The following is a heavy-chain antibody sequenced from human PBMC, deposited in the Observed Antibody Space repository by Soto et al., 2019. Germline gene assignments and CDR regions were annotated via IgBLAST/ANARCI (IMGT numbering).Heavy chain of an antibody. CDR3: ATGGLLPAANRWF. CDR1: GFTFRNSP. D-gene: IGHD2-2*01. Sequence: PGGSLRLSCAASGFTFRNSPMTWVRQAPGKGLDWVSTISGSGVDTYYPNSVNGRVTISRDNSKTKLYLQINSLRAEDTAVYYCATGGLLPAANRWFWGQGTLVNVSS. J-gene: IGHJ4*02. CDR2: ISGSGVDT. V-gene: IGHV3-23*01.